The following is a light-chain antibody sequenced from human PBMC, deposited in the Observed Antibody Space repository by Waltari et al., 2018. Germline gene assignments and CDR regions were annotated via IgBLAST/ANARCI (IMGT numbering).Light chain of an antibody. CDR1: QTLLYNSNNKNY. J-gene: IGKJ2*01. V-gene: IGKV4-1*01. CDR3: QQYYENPRT. Sequence: EIVMTQSPESLGVSLGERATINCKSSQTLLYNSNNKNYLAWYQQKPGQPPRLLIYWASSRDSGVPDRFSGSGSGTDFTLTISSLQAEDVAVYYCQQYYENPRTFCQGTRLEIK. CDR2: WAS.